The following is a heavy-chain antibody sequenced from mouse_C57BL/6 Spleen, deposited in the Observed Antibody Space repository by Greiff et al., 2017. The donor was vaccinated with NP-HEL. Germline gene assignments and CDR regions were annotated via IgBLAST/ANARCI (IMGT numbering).Heavy chain of an antibody. CDR2: IDPSDSYT. D-gene: IGHD1-1*02. J-gene: IGHJ4*01. Sequence: VQLQQSGAELVRPGTSVKLSCKASGYTFTSYWMHWVKQRPGQGLEWIGVIDPSDSYTNYNQKFKGKATLTVDTSSSTAYMQLSSLTSEDSAVYYCARWYLGAMDYWGQGTSVTVSS. V-gene: IGHV1-59*01. CDR3: ARWYLGAMDY. CDR1: GYTFTSYW.